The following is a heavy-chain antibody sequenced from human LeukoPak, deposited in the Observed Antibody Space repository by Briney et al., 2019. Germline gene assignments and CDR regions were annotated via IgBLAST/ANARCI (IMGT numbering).Heavy chain of an antibody. J-gene: IGHJ5*02. D-gene: IGHD2-15*01. V-gene: IGHV4-34*01. CDR3: ARGRPIRGVVVVAASYSRWFDP. CDR2: INHSGST. Sequence: SETLSLTCAVYGGSFSGYYWSWIRQPPGKGLEWIGEINHSGSTNYNPSLKSRVTISVDTSKNQFSLKLSSVTAADTAVYYCARGRPIRGVVVVAASYSRWFDPWAREPWSPSPQ. CDR1: GGSFSGYY.